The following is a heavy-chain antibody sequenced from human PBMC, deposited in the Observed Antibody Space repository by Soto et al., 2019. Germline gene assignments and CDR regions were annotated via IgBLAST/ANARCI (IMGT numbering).Heavy chain of an antibody. CDR3: ARALYGSGVLDV. CDR2: IYYSGST. D-gene: IGHD3-10*01. V-gene: IGHV4-59*12. Sequence: SETLSLTCTVSGGSITSYYWSCIRQPPGKGLEWIGTIYYSGSTNYNPSLKSRVTISVDTSKNQFSLKLSSVTAADTAVYYCARALYGSGVLDVWGQGTTVTVSS. CDR1: GGSITSYY. J-gene: IGHJ6*02.